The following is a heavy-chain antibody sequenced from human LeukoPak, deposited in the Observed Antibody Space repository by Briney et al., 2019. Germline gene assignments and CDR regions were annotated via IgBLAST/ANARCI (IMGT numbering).Heavy chain of an antibody. CDR1: GGTFSSYT. J-gene: IGHJ6*03. V-gene: IGHV1-69*02. Sequence: SVKVSCKASGGTFSSYTISWVRQAPGQGLEWMGRIIPILGIANYAQKFQGRVTITADKSTSTAYMELSSLRSEDTAVYYCARAGWAARSYYYYYMDVWGKGTTVTVSS. CDR3: ARAGWAARSYYYYYMDV. D-gene: IGHD6-6*01. CDR2: IIPILGIA.